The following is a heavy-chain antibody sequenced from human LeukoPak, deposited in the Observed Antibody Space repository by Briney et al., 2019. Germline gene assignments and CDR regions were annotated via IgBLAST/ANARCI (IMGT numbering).Heavy chain of an antibody. CDR3: ARSFVDSSGYYDDY. CDR1: GGSISSYY. Sequence: SETLSLTCTVSGGSISSYYWSWIRQTPGKGREGIGYIYYSGRTNYNPSLKSRVTISVDTSKNQFSLKLSSVTAADTAVYYCARSFVDSSGYYDDYWSQGTLVTVSS. CDR2: IYYSGRT. D-gene: IGHD3-22*01. V-gene: IGHV4-59*01. J-gene: IGHJ4*02.